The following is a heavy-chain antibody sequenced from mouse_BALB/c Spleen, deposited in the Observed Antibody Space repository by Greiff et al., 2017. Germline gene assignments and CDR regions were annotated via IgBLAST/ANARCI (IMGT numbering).Heavy chain of an antibody. J-gene: IGHJ1*01. D-gene: IGHD1-1*01. V-gene: IGHV1-87*01. Sequence: QVQLQQSGAELARPGASVKLSCKASGYTFTSYWMQWVKQRPGQGLEWIGAIYPGDGDTRYTQKFKGKATLTADKSSSTAYMQLSSLASEDSAVYYCARSITTVVARYFDVWGAGTTVTVSS. CDR3: ARSITTVVARYFDV. CDR2: IYPGDGDT. CDR1: GYTFTSYW.